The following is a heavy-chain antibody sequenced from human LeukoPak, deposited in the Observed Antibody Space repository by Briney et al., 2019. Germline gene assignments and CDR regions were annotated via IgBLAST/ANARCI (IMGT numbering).Heavy chain of an antibody. V-gene: IGHV1-69*06. Sequence: SVKVSCKASGGTFSSYAISWVRQAPGQGLEWMGGIIPIFGTANYAQKFQGRVTITADKSTSTAYMELSSLRSEDTAVYYCARAAIAAAGLEDAFDIWGQGTMVTVSS. D-gene: IGHD6-13*01. J-gene: IGHJ3*02. CDR2: IIPIFGTA. CDR1: GGTFSSYA. CDR3: ARAAIAAAGLEDAFDI.